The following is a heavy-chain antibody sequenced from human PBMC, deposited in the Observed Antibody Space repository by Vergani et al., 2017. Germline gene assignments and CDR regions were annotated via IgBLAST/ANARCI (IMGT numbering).Heavy chain of an antibody. Sequence: QVQLQESGPGLVKPSETLSLTCTVSGGSISSYYWSWIRQPPGKGLEWIGYIYYSGSTNYNPSLKSRVTISVDTSKNQFSLKLSSVTAADTAVYYCARVLPGGIPAYYYYYGLDVWGQGTTATVSS. CDR1: GGSISSYY. V-gene: IGHV4-59*01. CDR2: IYYSGST. CDR3: ARVLPGGIPAYYYYYGLDV. D-gene: IGHD5-18*01. J-gene: IGHJ6*02.